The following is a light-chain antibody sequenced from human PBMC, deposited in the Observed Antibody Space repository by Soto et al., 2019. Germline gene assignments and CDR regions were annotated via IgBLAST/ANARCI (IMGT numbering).Light chain of an antibody. V-gene: IGKV3-15*01. Sequence: DIVMTQSPATLSVSPGERATLSCRASQSVSSNLAWYQQKPGQAPRLLIYGASTRATGIPARFSGSGSGTEFTLTISSLQSEDFALYYCQQYNNLPQTFGQGTKVEIK. CDR1: QSVSSN. CDR3: QQYNNLPQT. CDR2: GAS. J-gene: IGKJ1*01.